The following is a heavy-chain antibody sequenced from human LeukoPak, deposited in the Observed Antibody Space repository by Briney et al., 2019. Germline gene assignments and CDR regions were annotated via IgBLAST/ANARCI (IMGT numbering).Heavy chain of an antibody. CDR2: IYHSGST. V-gene: IGHV4-30-2*01. CDR1: GGSISSGGYS. CDR3: ARARGQPPYYYGSGSLNYFDY. Sequence: SETLSLTCAVSGGSISSGGYSWSWIRQPPGKGLEWIGYIYHSGSTNYNPSLKSRVTISVDTSKSQFSLKLSSVTAADTAVYYCARARGQPPYYYGSGSLNYFDYWGQGTLVTVSS. D-gene: IGHD3-10*01. J-gene: IGHJ4*02.